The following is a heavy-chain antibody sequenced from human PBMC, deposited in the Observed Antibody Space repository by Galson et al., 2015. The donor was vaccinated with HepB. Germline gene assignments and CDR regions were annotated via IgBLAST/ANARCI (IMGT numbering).Heavy chain of an antibody. J-gene: IGHJ5*02. Sequence: SVKVSCKASGYTFTSYAMHWVRQAPGQRLEWMGWINAGNGNTKYSQKFQGRVTITRDTSASTAYMELSSLRSEDTAVYYCARIGLGYYYGSESYGNWFDPWGQGTLVTVSS. CDR2: INAGNGNT. CDR3: ARIGLGYYYGSESYGNWFDP. CDR1: GYTFTSYA. V-gene: IGHV1-3*01. D-gene: IGHD3-10*01.